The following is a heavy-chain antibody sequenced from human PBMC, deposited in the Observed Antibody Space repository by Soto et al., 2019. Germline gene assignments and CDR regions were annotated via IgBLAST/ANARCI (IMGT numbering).Heavy chain of an antibody. Sequence: GESLKISCKGSGYSFAGYWITWVRQKPGKGLEWMGRIDPSDSQTYYSPSFRGHVTISVTKSITTVFLQWSSLRASDTAMYYCARQIYDSDTGPNFQYYFDSWGQGTPVTVS. CDR1: GYSFAGYW. J-gene: IGHJ4*02. CDR2: IDPSDSQT. V-gene: IGHV5-10-1*01. D-gene: IGHD3-22*01. CDR3: ARQIYDSDTGPNFQYYFDS.